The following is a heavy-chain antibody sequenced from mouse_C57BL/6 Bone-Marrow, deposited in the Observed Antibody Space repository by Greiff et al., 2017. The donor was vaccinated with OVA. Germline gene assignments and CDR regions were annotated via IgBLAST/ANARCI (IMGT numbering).Heavy chain of an antibody. D-gene: IGHD1-1*01. Sequence: QVQLQQSGAELVKPGASVKLSCKASGYTFTSYWMHWVKQRPGRCLEWIGRIDPNSGGTKYNEKFKSKATLTVDKPSSTAYMQLSSLTSEDSAVYYCAHSSDAMDYWGQGTSVTVSS. J-gene: IGHJ4*01. V-gene: IGHV1-72*01. CDR3: AHSSDAMDY. CDR2: IDPNSGGT. CDR1: GYTFTSYW.